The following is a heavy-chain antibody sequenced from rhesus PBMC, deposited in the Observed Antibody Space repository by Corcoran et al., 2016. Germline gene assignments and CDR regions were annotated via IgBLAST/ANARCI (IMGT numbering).Heavy chain of an antibody. Sequence: QVQLQESGPAVVKPSETLSLTCAVSGGSISSSNWWSWIRQSPGKGLEWIGGIDWMCGSTEYNPSPKMRVTISIDTSKNQFSLKLSSVTAADTAVYYCARRGYSYRNIDYWGQGVLVTVSS. V-gene: IGHV4-93*02. D-gene: IGHD5-12*01. CDR1: GGSISSSNW. CDR2: IDWMCGST. CDR3: ARRGYSYRNIDY. J-gene: IGHJ4*01.